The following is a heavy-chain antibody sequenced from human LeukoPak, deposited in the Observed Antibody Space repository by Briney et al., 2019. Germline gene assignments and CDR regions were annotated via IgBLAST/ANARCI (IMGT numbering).Heavy chain of an antibody. CDR1: GFTFSNYG. V-gene: IGHV3-30*02. J-gene: IGHJ3*02. D-gene: IGHD3-22*01. Sequence: SGGSLRLSCAASGFTFSNYGMHWVRQAPGKGLEWVAFIRYDEINKYYADSVKGRFTISRDSSKNTLYLQMNSLRAEDTAVYYCAKDRGYHYDSSGYYRMDAFDIWGQGTMVTVSS. CDR3: AKDRGYHYDSSGYYRMDAFDI. CDR2: IRYDEINK.